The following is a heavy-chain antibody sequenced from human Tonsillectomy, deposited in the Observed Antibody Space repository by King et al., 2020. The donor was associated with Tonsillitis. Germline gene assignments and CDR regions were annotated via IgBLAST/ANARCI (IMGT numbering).Heavy chain of an antibody. D-gene: IGHD2/OR15-2a*01. CDR2: IIPILDVA. V-gene: IGHV1-69*04. J-gene: IGHJ4*02. CDR3: AREDLSNKYFDY. Sequence: AQLVQSGAEVKKPGSSVKVSCTASGGTFSNYAISWVRQAPGQGLELMGRIIPILDVAKSVQKSQGRGTITADKSTSTAYMELSSLRSEDTAVYYCAREDLSNKYFDYWGQGTLVTVSA. CDR1: GGTFSNYA.